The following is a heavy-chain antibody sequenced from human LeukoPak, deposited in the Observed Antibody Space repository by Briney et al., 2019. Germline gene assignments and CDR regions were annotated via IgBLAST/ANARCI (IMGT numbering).Heavy chain of an antibody. D-gene: IGHD6-13*01. CDR3: ARDSAAGTLGYYYYGMDV. Sequence: PGGSLRLSYAASGFTFSDYYMSWIRQAPGKGLEWVSYISSSGSTIYYADSVKGRFTISRDNAKNSLYLQMNSLRAEDTAVYYCARDSAAGTLGYYYYGMDVWGQGTTVTVSS. CDR1: GFTFSDYY. CDR2: ISSSGSTI. J-gene: IGHJ6*02. V-gene: IGHV3-11*01.